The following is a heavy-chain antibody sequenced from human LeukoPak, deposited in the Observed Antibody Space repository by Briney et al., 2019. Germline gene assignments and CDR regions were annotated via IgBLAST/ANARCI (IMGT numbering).Heavy chain of an antibody. J-gene: IGHJ4*02. Sequence: SETLSLTCTVSGGSISRYYWSWIRQPPGKGLEWIGYIYYSGSTNYNPSLKSRVTISVDTSKNQFSLKLSSVTAADTAVYYCARQPGIAVAGFDYWGQGTLVTVSS. CDR1: GGSISRYY. CDR2: IYYSGST. D-gene: IGHD6-19*01. V-gene: IGHV4-59*08. CDR3: ARQPGIAVAGFDY.